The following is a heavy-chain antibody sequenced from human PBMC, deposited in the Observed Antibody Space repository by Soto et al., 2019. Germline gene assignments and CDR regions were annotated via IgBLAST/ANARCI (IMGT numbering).Heavy chain of an antibody. CDR2: IIPIFGTA. J-gene: IGHJ4*02. V-gene: IGHV1-69*13. CDR3: ARAGGIAARPDYSFDY. D-gene: IGHD6-6*01. CDR1: GGTFSSYA. Sequence: SVKVSCKASGGTFSSYAISWVRQAPGQGLEWMGGIIPIFGTANYAQKFRGRVTITADESTSTAYMELSSLRSEDTAVYYCARAGGIAARPDYSFDYWGQGTLVTVSS.